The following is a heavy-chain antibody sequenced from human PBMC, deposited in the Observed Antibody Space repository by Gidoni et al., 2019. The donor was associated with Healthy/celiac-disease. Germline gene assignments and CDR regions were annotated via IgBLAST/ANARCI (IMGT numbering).Heavy chain of an antibody. Sequence: LQLQESGPGLVMPSETLSLPCTVSGGSISSSSYYWGWIRQPPGKGLEWIGSIYYSGSTYYNPSLKSRVTISVDTSKNQFSLKLSSVTAADTAVYYCARSLGSSWFGFDYWGQGTLVTVSS. D-gene: IGHD6-13*01. CDR2: IYYSGST. V-gene: IGHV4-39*01. J-gene: IGHJ4*02. CDR3: ARSLGSSWFGFDY. CDR1: GGSISSSSYY.